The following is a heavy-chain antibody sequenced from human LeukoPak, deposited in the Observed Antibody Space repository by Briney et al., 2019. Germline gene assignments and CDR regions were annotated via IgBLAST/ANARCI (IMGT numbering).Heavy chain of an antibody. CDR3: ARPLMYYYGSETYFWFDP. V-gene: IGHV1-2*02. CDR2: INPNSGGT. CDR1: GYTFTGYY. J-gene: IGHJ5*02. Sequence: ASVKVSCKASGYTFTGYYMHWVRQAPGQGLEWMGWINPNSGGTNYAQKFQGRVTMTRDTSISTAYMGLSRLRSDDTAVYYCARPLMYYYGSETYFWFDPWGQGTPVTVSS. D-gene: IGHD3-10*01.